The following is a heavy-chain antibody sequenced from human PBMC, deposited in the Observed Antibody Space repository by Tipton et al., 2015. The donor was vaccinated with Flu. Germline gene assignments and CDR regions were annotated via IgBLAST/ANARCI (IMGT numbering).Heavy chain of an antibody. J-gene: IGHJ3*02. D-gene: IGHD4-11*01. CDR2: IKHDGNEK. V-gene: IGHV3-7*01. Sequence: SLRLSCGASGFSVRSNHLSWVRQAPGKGLEWVANIKHDGNEKNYVDSVKGRFAISRDNAKNSLYLQMSSLRAEDSAVYYCARPMWGASNSYAHALGIWGQGTMVTVSS. CDR1: GFSVRSNH. CDR3: ARPMWGASNSYAHALGI.